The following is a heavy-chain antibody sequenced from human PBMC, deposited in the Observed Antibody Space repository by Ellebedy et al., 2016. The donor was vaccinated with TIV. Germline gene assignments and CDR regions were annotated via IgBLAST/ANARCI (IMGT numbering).Heavy chain of an antibody. CDR3: ARRISGTYGDDALDI. V-gene: IGHV3-53*01. Sequence: GESLKISCVASGFTVTYTYMSWVRQAPGKGLEWVSVIQTGGDIYYADSVKGRFTISRDSSKNTLYLQMDSLRAEDTAVYYCARRISGTYGDDALDIWGQGTMVTVSS. CDR2: IQTGGDI. J-gene: IGHJ3*02. CDR1: GFTVTYTY. D-gene: IGHD1-20*01.